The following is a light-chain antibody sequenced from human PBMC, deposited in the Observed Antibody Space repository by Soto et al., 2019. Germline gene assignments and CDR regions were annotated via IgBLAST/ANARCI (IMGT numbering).Light chain of an antibody. CDR3: QQYNSYWYT. V-gene: IGKV1-5*01. Sequence: DIQMTQSPSTLSASVGDRVTITCRASQSISSWLAWYQQKPGKAPKLLIYDASSLESGVPSRFSGSGFGTEFTLTISSLQPDDFATYYCQQYNSYWYTFGQGTKVDIK. CDR2: DAS. J-gene: IGKJ2*01. CDR1: QSISSW.